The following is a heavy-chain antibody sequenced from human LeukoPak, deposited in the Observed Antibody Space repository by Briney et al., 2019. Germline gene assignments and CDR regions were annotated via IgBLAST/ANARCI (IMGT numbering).Heavy chain of an antibody. CDR1: GGSFSGYY. Sequence: SETLSLTCAVYGGSFSGYYWSWTRQPPGEGLEWIGEINHSGSTNYNPSLKSRVTISVDTSKNQLSLKLSSVTAADTAVYYCARQIRFLEWLFDYWGQGTLVTVSS. CDR3: ARQIRFLEWLFDY. CDR2: INHSGST. D-gene: IGHD3-3*01. V-gene: IGHV4-34*01. J-gene: IGHJ4*02.